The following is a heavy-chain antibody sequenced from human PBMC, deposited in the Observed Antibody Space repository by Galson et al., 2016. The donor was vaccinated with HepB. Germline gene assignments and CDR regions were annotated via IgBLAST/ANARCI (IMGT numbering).Heavy chain of an antibody. D-gene: IGHD2-2*01. J-gene: IGHJ5*01. CDR1: GAFVNSSNW. Sequence: ETLSLTCAVSGAFVNSSNWWTWVRQAPGTGLEWIGEIYHTGTSNNNPSLLSRFAMSIDNSRNLFSLNLNSVTAADTAVYYCARASIFPGARMVFDSWGQGILVTVSS. V-gene: IGHV4-4*02. CDR3: ARASIFPGARMVFDS. CDR2: IYHTGTS.